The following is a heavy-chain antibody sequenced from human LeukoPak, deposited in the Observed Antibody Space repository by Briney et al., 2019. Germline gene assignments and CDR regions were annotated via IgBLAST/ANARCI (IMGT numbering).Heavy chain of an antibody. CDR2: IYYSGTT. V-gene: IGHV4-59*02. CDR3: ARGVVIAPQTFDY. J-gene: IGHJ4*02. D-gene: IGHD2-21*01. CDR1: GDSVSSFY. Sequence: SETLSLTCTFSGDSVSSFYWSWIRQPPGKGLEWIGYIYYSGTTNCNPSLKSRVTISVDTTKSQFSLKLSSVTAADTAVYYCARGVVIAPQTFDYWGQGILVTVSS.